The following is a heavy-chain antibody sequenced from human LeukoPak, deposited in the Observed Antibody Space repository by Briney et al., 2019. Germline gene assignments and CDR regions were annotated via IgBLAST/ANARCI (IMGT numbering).Heavy chain of an antibody. CDR1: GFTFGSHG. CDR2: IWYDGSTK. J-gene: IGHJ4*02. Sequence: PGRSLRLSCAASGFTFGSHGMHWDCHAPGKGLEWEAVIWYDGSTKYYTDSATGRFTISRDNSKNMLFRQMNSLTVEHTAVYLCASWGDGQKFDYWGQGTLLTVSS. CDR3: ASWGDGQKFDY. D-gene: IGHD3-16*01. V-gene: IGHV3-33*02.